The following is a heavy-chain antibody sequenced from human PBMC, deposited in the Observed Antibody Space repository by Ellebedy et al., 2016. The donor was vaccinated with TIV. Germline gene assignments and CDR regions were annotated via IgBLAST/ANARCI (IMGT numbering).Heavy chain of an antibody. CDR1: EFTFSSYW. J-gene: IGHJ4*02. CDR2: INSGGNSI. Sequence: GESLKISCATSEFTFSSYWMHWVRQAPGKGLVWVSRINSGGNSITYADSVKGRFTISRDNAKHTLFLQMDSLIAEDTAVYYCARSLDYYGPRYHLDYWGQGTLVTVSS. D-gene: IGHD3-10*01. CDR3: ARSLDYYGPRYHLDY. V-gene: IGHV3-74*03.